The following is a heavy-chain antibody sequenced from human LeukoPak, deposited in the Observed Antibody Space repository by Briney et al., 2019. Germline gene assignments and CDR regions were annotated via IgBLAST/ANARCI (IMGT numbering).Heavy chain of an antibody. CDR3: ARDLWQNYYDSSGPAWFDP. CDR1: GYTFTSYG. Sequence: ASVKVSCKASGYTFTSYGISWVRQAPGQGLEWVGWISAYNGNTNYAQKLQGRVTMTTDTSTSTAYMELRSLRSDDTAVYYCARDLWQNYYDSSGPAWFDPWGQGTLVTVSS. J-gene: IGHJ5*02. CDR2: ISAYNGNT. D-gene: IGHD3-22*01. V-gene: IGHV1-18*01.